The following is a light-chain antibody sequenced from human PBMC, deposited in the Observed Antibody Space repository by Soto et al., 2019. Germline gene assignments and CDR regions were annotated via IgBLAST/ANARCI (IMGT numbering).Light chain of an antibody. CDR3: QQYGSSPDT. J-gene: IGKJ2*01. CDR2: GAS. Sequence: EIVLTQSPGTLSLSPGERATLSCRARQSVSSSYLAWYQQKPGQAPRLLIYGASSRATGIPDRFSGSGSGTDFTLNISRLEPEDFAVYYCQQYGSSPDTFGQGTKLEIK. V-gene: IGKV3-20*01. CDR1: QSVSSSY.